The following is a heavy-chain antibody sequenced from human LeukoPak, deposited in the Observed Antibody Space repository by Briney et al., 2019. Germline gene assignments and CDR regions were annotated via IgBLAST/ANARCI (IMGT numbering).Heavy chain of an antibody. CDR3: AREAVVETIFAGVDP. D-gene: IGHD3-3*01. J-gene: IGHJ5*02. V-gene: IGHV4-59*01. CDR2: THHSGNN. Sequence: SETLSLTCTVSGGPISSYYWSWIRQTPGKGVEWIGYTHHSGNNNYNPPLKSRVTISQDMSKNRFSLRLTSVTAADTAVYYCAREAVVETIFAGVDPWGQGTLVTVSS. CDR1: GGPISSYY.